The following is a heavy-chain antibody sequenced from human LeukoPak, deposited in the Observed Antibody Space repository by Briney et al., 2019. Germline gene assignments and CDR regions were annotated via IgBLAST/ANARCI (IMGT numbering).Heavy chain of an antibody. D-gene: IGHD3-10*01. V-gene: IGHV4-4*07. Sequence: PSETLSLTCTVSGCSISSYYWSWIRQPAGKGLEWIVRINTSGSTNYNPSLKSRVNMSVDTSKNQFSLKLSSVNAADKAVYYCARDVGGSGSYCDYWGQGTLVPVSS. CDR1: GCSISSYY. CDR2: INTSGST. CDR3: ARDVGGSGSYCDY. J-gene: IGHJ4*02.